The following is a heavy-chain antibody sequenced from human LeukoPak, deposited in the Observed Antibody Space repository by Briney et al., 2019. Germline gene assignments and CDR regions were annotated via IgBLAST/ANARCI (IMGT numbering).Heavy chain of an antibody. D-gene: IGHD3-3*01. CDR1: RFTFSAYS. V-gene: IGHV3-48*04. J-gene: IGHJ3*02. Sequence: GGSLRLSCAASRFTFSAYSMNWVRQAPGKGLEWISDISDSSGTIYYADSVKGRFTISRDNAKNSLYLQMNSLTAEDMDLYYCAKGSLPFGVVTYDAFDIWGQGTMVTVSS. CDR2: ISDSSGTI. CDR3: AKGSLPFGVVTYDAFDI.